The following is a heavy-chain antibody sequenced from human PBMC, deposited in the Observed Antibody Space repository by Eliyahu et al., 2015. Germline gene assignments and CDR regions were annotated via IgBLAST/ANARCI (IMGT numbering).Heavy chain of an antibody. CDR2: IIPIFATA. V-gene: IGHV1-69*01. CDR3: ARAPHNHCSGGSCYLFY. J-gene: IGHJ4*02. Sequence: QVQLVQSGAEVKKPGSSVKVSCKASGGTFSSYTINWVRQAPRQGLXWMGGIIPIFATANYAQKFQGRVTITADESTSTAYMELSSLRSEDTAVYYCARAPHNHCSGGSCYLFYWGQGTLVTVSS. CDR1: GGTFSSYT. D-gene: IGHD2-15*01.